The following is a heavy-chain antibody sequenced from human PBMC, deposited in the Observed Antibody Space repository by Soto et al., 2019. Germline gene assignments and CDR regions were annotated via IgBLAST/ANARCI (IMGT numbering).Heavy chain of an antibody. CDR1: GFTFSSYA. CDR3: AKGAHSSSSRGVDV. D-gene: IGHD6-6*01. CDR2: ISGSGAST. Sequence: VQLVESGGGVVQPGRSLRLSCAASGFTFSSYAMTWVRQAPGKGLEWVSGISGSGASTFYADSVKGRFTTSRDTSKNTLYLQMNSLRAEDTAVYYCAKGAHSSSSRGVDVWGQGTTVTVSS. V-gene: IGHV3-23*04. J-gene: IGHJ6*02.